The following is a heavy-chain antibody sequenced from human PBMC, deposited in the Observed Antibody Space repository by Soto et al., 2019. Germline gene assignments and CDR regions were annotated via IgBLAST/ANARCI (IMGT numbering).Heavy chain of an antibody. J-gene: IGHJ4*02. CDR2: IYYSGST. CDR1: GGSISSSSYY. D-gene: IGHD3-16*01. CDR3: AMNRHFDY. V-gene: IGHV4-39*01. Sequence: SETLSLTCTVSGGSISSSSYYWGWIRQPPGKGLEWIGSIYYSGSTYYNPSLKSRVTISVDTSKNQFSLKLSSVTAADTAVYYCAMNRHFDYWGQGTLVTVSS.